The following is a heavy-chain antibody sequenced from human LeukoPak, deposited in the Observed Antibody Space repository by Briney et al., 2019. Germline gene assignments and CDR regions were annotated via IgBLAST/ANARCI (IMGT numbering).Heavy chain of an antibody. J-gene: IGHJ1*01. CDR2: INPSGGST. V-gene: IGHV1-46*01. CDR1: GYTFTSYY. Sequence: ASVKVSCKASGYTFTSYYMHWVRQAPGQGLEWMGIINPSGGSTSYAQKFQGRVTMTRDTSTSTVYMELSSLRSEDTAVYYCARDGAMIAVVTPLGEYFQHWGQGTLVTVSS. D-gene: IGHD3-22*01. CDR3: ARDGAMIAVVTPLGEYFQH.